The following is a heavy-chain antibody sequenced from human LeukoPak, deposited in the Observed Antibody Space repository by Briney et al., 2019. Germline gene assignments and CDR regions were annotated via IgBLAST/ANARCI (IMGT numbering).Heavy chain of an antibody. CDR1: GFNIRNYE. CDR3: ATHTSEVYWFFDL. CDR2: ISSSGSTI. J-gene: IGHJ2*01. V-gene: IGHV3-48*03. Sequence: TGGPLRLSCAASGFNIRNYEMNWVRQAAGKGLEWLSYISSSGSTIHYADSVKGRFTISRDNSKNSLYLQMNSLRGDDTAVYYCATHTSEVYWFFDLWGRGTLVTVFS. D-gene: IGHD6-19*01.